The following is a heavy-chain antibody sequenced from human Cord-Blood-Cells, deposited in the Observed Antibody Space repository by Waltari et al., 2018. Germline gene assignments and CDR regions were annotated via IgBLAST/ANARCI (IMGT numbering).Heavy chain of an antibody. CDR2: IIPILGIA. Sequence: QDQLVQSGAEVKKPGSSVKVSCKASGGTFSSYTISWVRQAPGQGLEWMGRIIPILGIANYAQKFQGRVTITADKSTSTAYMELSSLRSEDTAVYYCARSGGGVAGAFDIWGQGTMVTVSS. CDR3: ARSGGGVAGAFDI. J-gene: IGHJ3*02. V-gene: IGHV1-69*02. D-gene: IGHD6-19*01. CDR1: GGTFSSYT.